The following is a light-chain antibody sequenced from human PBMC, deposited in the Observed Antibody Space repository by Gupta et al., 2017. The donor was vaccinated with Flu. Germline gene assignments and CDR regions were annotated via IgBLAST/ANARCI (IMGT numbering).Light chain of an antibody. J-gene: IGKJ5*01. CDR2: GAS. CDR3: QQDGSSAVT. V-gene: IGKV3-20*01. Sequence: EIVLTQSPGTLSLSPGERATLSCRASQSVSNKYLAWYQQKPGQAPRLLIYGASKRATGIPDRFSGSGSGTDFALTISRLEPEDFAVYYCQQDGSSAVTFGQGTRLEIK. CDR1: QSVSNKY.